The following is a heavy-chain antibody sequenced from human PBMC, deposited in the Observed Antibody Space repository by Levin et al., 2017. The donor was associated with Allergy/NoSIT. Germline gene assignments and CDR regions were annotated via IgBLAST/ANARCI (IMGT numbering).Heavy chain of an antibody. D-gene: IGHD3-3*01. J-gene: IGHJ3*02. CDR3: AKTAYYDFWSGYYASGDGAYAFDI. CDR1: GFTFSSYA. CDR2: ISGSGGST. V-gene: IGHV3-23*01. Sequence: GGSLRLSCAASGFTFSSYAMSWVRQAPGKGLEWVSAISGSGGSTYYADSVKGRFTISRDNSKNTLYLQMNSLRAEDTAVYYCAKTAYYDFWSGYYASGDGAYAFDIWGQGTMVTVSS.